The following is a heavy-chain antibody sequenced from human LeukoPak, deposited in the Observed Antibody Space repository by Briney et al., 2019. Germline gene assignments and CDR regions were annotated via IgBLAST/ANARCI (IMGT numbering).Heavy chain of an antibody. Sequence: GGSLRLSCTASGFTFSSYAMSWVRQAPGKGLEWVSAISGSGGSTYYADSVKGRFTISRDNSKNTLYLQMNSLRAEDTAVYYCAKDLSGQRWINYFDYWGQGTLVTVSS. J-gene: IGHJ4*02. CDR2: ISGSGGST. CDR1: GFTFSSYA. D-gene: IGHD2-15*01. V-gene: IGHV3-23*01. CDR3: AKDLSGQRWINYFDY.